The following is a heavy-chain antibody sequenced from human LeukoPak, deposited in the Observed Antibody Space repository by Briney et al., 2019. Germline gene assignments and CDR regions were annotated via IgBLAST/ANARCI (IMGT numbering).Heavy chain of an antibody. V-gene: IGHV4-59*01. CDR3: ASSPGGTAAFDF. Sequence: PSETLSLTCTVSGGSISSYYWIWIRQPPGKGLEWIGSIYYSGSTNYNPSLKRRVTISVDTSKSQFSLNLSSVTAADTAVYYCASSPGGTAAFDFWGQGTEVTVSS. CDR2: IYYSGST. CDR1: GGSISSYY. D-gene: IGHD1-1*01. J-gene: IGHJ3*01.